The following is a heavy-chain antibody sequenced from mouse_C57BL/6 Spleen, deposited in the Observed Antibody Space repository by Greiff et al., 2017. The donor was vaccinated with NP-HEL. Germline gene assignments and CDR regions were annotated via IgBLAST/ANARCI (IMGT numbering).Heavy chain of an antibody. V-gene: IGHV1-52*01. D-gene: IGHD2-4*01. Sequence: QVQLQQPGAELVRPGSSVKLSCKASGYTFTSYWMHWVKQRPIQGLEWIGNIDPSDSETHYNQKFKDKATLTVDKSSSTAYMQLSSLTSEDSAVYYCARVGTDYIYYYAMDYWGQGTSVTVSS. CDR1: GYTFTSYW. J-gene: IGHJ4*01. CDR2: IDPSDSET. CDR3: ARVGTDYIYYYAMDY.